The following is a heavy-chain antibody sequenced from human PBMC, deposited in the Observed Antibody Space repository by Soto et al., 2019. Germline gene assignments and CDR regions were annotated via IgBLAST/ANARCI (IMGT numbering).Heavy chain of an antibody. CDR3: ARHTSSWPFDY. D-gene: IGHD6-13*01. J-gene: IGHJ4*02. CDR2: ISTNNGNT. Sequence: GASVKVSCKASGYTFTSYGISWVRQAPGQGPEWMGWISTNNGNTNYAQKIRGRVTMTTDTSTSTAYMELRSLRSDDTAVYYCARHTSSWPFDYWGQGTLVTVSS. CDR1: GYTFTSYG. V-gene: IGHV1-18*01.